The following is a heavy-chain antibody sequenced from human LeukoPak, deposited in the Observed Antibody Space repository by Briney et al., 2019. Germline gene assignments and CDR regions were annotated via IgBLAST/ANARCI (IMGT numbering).Heavy chain of an antibody. CDR1: GFTFSSYA. J-gene: IGHJ6*02. V-gene: IGHV3-23*01. CDR3: AKSLRKVHYYYYGMDV. Sequence: GGSLRLSCAASGFTFSSYAMTWVRQAPGKGLEWVSAFSATDGSAQYAESVEGRFTISRDNSKNTLYLQMNSLRAEDTAVYYCAKSLRKVHYYYYGMDVWGQGTTVTVSS. CDR2: FSATDGSA.